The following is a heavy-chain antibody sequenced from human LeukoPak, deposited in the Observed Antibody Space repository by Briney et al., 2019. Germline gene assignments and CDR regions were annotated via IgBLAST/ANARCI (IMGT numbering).Heavy chain of an antibody. CDR3: ARAPAVTTFDY. V-gene: IGHV1-46*03. Sequence: ASVKVSCKASGYTFTSYYMHWVRQAPGQGLEWMGIINPSGGSTSYAQKFQGRVTMTRDTSTSTVYMELSSLRSEDTAVYYWARAPAVTTFDYWGQGTLVTVSS. J-gene: IGHJ4*02. CDR1: GYTFTSYY. D-gene: IGHD4-17*01. CDR2: INPSGGST.